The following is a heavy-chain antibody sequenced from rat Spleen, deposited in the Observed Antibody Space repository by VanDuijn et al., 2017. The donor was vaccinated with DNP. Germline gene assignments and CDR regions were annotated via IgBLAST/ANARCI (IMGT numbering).Heavy chain of an antibody. CDR2: ISHDGGGT. CDR3: ARRNSRGWYFDF. D-gene: IGHD1-4*01. J-gene: IGHJ1*01. V-gene: IGHV5-22*01. Sequence: EVRLVESGGGLVQPGRSLKLSCAASGFTFSDYYMAWVRQAPNKGLEWVASISHDGGGTFYGDSVKGRFTISRENAKTTLYLQMNSLISEETATYCCARRNSRGWYFDFWGPGTMVTVSS. CDR1: GFTFSDYY.